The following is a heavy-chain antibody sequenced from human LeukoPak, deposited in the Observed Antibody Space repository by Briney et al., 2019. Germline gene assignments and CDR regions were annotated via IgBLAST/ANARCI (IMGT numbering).Heavy chain of an antibody. V-gene: IGHV3-30*02. CDR2: IRYDASYQ. CDR1: GFTFDDYA. Sequence: PGRSLRLSCVASGFTFDDYAMHWVRQAPGKGLEWVAFIRYDASYQNYPDSVKGRFTISRDISKNTLYLQMNSLRAEDTAVYFCAKGGDRGNYYFDSWGQGTLVSVSS. J-gene: IGHJ4*02. D-gene: IGHD3-10*01. CDR3: AKGGDRGNYYFDS.